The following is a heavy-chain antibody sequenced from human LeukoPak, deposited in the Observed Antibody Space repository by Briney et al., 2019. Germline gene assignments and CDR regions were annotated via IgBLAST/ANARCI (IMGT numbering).Heavy chain of an antibody. V-gene: IGHV3-11*06. D-gene: IGHD3-22*01. CDR2: ISSSSSYT. CDR1: GFTFSDYY. J-gene: IGHJ4*02. CDR3: ARALYYYDSSGYFAGY. Sequence: PGGSLRLSCAASGFTFSDYYMSWIRQAPGKGLEWVPYISSSSSYTNYADSVKGRFTISRDNAKNSLYLQMNSLRAEDTAVYYCARALYYYDSSGYFAGYWGQGTLVTVSS.